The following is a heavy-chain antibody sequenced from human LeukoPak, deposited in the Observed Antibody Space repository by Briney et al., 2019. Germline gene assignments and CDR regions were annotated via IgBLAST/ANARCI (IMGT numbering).Heavy chain of an antibody. CDR2: IIPIFGTA. CDR3: ASNYGGNSDY. Sequence: SVTVSCTASGGTFSSYANSWVRQAPGQGLEWMGRIIPIFGTANYAHTFQGRVTITTDESTNTAYMELSSLRSEDTAVYYCASNYGGNSDYWGQGTLVTVSS. D-gene: IGHD4-23*01. CDR1: GGTFSSYA. V-gene: IGHV1-69*05. J-gene: IGHJ4*02.